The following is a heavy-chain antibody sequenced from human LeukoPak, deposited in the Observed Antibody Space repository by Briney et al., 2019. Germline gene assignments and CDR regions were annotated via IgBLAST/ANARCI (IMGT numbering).Heavy chain of an antibody. Sequence: GGSLRLSCAASGFTFSSHWMHWGRQAPGKGLVWVSRISSDGSSRSCADSVKGRSTISRDNAKNTLYLEMNSLRDEDTAIYYCVYSGNYRFDYWGQGTLVTVSS. CDR3: VYSGNYRFDY. CDR1: GFTFSSHW. V-gene: IGHV3-74*01. D-gene: IGHD1-26*01. J-gene: IGHJ4*02. CDR2: ISSDGSSR.